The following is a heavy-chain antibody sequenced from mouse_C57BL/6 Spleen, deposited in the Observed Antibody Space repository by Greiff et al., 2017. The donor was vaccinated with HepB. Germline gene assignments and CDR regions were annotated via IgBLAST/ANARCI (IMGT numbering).Heavy chain of an antibody. D-gene: IGHD1-1*01. V-gene: IGHV1-19*01. J-gene: IGHJ4*01. CDR1: GYTFTDYY. CDR3: ARLYYGSSYWMDY. Sequence: EVQLQQSGPVLVKPGASVKMSCKASGYTFTDYYMNWVKQSHGKSLEWIGVINPYNGGTSYNQKFKGKATLTVDKSSSTAYMELNSLTSEDSAVYYCARLYYGSSYWMDYWGQGTSVTVSS. CDR2: INPYNGGT.